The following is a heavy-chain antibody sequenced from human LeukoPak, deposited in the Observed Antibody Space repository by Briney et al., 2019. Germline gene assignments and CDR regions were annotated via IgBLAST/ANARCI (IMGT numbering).Heavy chain of an antibody. Sequence: ASVKVPCKASGYTFTGYYMHWVRQAPGQGLEWMGWINPNSGGTNYAQKFQGRVTMTRDTSISTAYMELSRLRSDDTAVYYCARVPGGSYERGFPFDYWGQGTLVTVSS. CDR3: ARVPGGSYERGFPFDY. CDR1: GYTFTGYY. D-gene: IGHD1-26*01. CDR2: INPNSGGT. V-gene: IGHV1-2*02. J-gene: IGHJ4*02.